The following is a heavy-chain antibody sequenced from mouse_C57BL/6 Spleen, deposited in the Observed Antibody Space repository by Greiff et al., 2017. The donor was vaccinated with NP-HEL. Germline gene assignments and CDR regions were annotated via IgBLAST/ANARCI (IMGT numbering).Heavy chain of an antibody. J-gene: IGHJ1*03. CDR1: GYSITSGYY. CDR3: ARDGPYYYGSSYVNFDV. D-gene: IGHD1-1*01. V-gene: IGHV3-6*01. Sequence: ESGPGLVKPSQSLSLTCSVTGYSITSGYYWNWIRQFPGNKLEWMGYISYDGSNNYNPSLKNRISITRDTSKNQFFLKLNSVTTEDTATYYCARDGPYYYGSSYVNFDVWGTGTTVTVSS. CDR2: ISYDGSN.